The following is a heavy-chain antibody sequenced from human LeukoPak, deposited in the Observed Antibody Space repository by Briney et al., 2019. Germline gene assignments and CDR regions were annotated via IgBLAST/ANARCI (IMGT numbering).Heavy chain of an antibody. V-gene: IGHV1-2*02. D-gene: IGHD6-13*01. CDR1: GYTFNYYY. Sequence: ASVKVSCKASGYTFNYYYMHWVRQAPGQGLEWMGWINPDSGDAMYAQRFQDRVTMTRDTSITTVYMELSSLKSDDTAMYYCARAHSSSLPYWFDPWGQGTLVTVSS. CDR3: ARAHSSSLPYWFDP. CDR2: INPDSGDA. J-gene: IGHJ5*02.